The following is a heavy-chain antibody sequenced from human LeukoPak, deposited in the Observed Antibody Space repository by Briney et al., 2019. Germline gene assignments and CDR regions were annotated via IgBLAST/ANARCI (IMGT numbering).Heavy chain of an antibody. J-gene: IGHJ5*02. CDR1: GFIFSNYA. CDR3: AKFLGVSVWYGISGP. Sequence: GGSLRLSCAASGFIFSNYAMSWVRQAPGKGLEWVSAITNSGGTTYYADSMKGRFTISRDNSKNTLYLQMNSLRAEDTAVYYCAKFLGVSVWYGISGPWGQGTLVTVSS. V-gene: IGHV3-23*01. D-gene: IGHD3-10*01. CDR2: ITNSGGTT.